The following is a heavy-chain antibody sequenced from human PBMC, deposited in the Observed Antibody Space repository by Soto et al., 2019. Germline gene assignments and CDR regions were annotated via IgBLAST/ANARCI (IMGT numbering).Heavy chain of an antibody. J-gene: IGHJ5*02. CDR3: ARAPHQEYYDSSGYLGWFDP. Sequence: SVKVSCKASGGTFSSYAISWVRQAPGQGLEWMGGIIPIFGTANYAQKFQGRVTITADKSTSTAYMELSSLRSEDTAVYYCARAPHQEYYDSSGYLGWFDPWGQGTLVTVSS. D-gene: IGHD3-22*01. V-gene: IGHV1-69*06. CDR2: IIPIFGTA. CDR1: GGTFSSYA.